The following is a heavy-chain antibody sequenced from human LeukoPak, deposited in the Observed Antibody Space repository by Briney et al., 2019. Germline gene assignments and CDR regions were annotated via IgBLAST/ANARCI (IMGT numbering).Heavy chain of an antibody. J-gene: IGHJ4*02. D-gene: IGHD2-2*01. CDR3: ARGCSSTSCSVGYYFDY. V-gene: IGHV3-30*02. CDR1: GFTFSSYG. Sequence: GGSLRLSCAASGFTFSSYGMHWVRQAPGKGLEWVAFIRYDGSNKYYADSVKGRFTISRDNSKNTLYLQMNSLRAEDTAVYYCARGCSSTSCSVGYYFDYWGQGTLVTVSS. CDR2: IRYDGSNK.